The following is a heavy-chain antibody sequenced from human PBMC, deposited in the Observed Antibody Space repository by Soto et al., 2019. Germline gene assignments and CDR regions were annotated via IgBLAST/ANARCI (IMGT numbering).Heavy chain of an antibody. J-gene: IGHJ4*02. CDR1: GFTFSSYA. V-gene: IGHV3-23*01. D-gene: IGHD6-13*01. CDR3: AKMGRDSSSWYPYFYY. CDR2: ISGRGGST. Sequence: PVGSLRLSFAASGFTFSSYAMSWVRQAPGKGLEWVSAISGRGGSTYYADSVKVRFTISRDNSKNTLYLQMNSLRAEDTAVYYCAKMGRDSSSWYPYFYYWGQGTLVTVYS.